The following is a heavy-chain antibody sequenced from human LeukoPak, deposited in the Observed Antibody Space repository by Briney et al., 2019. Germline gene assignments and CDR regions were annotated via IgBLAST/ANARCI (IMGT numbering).Heavy chain of an antibody. CDR2: ISWNSGSI. CDR1: GFTFDDYA. J-gene: IGHJ5*02. V-gene: IGHV3-9*01. CDR3: AKDLLRDRWFGES. Sequence: HPGRSLRLSCAASGFTFDDYAMHWVRQAPGKGLEWVSGISWNSGSIDYVDSVKGRFTISRDNAKNSLYLQMDSLRAEDTAVYYCAKDLLRDRWFGESWGQGTLVTVSS. D-gene: IGHD3-10*01.